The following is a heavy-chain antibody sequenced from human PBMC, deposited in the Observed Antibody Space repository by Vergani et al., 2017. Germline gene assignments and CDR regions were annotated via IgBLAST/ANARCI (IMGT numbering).Heavy chain of an antibody. D-gene: IGHD2-21*01. CDR1: GGSFSTGGQS. V-gene: IGHV4-61*02. Sequence: QVQLQESGPGLVKPSQTLSLTCTVSGGSFSTGGQSWTWLRQSAGKGLEWVGRIYTRGATNYNPSLGSRSTMSVDASTKQFSLKLTSVTTADTAVYYCARGGGEYDKDALDVWGQGTKVTVTS. CDR3: ARGGGEYDKDALDV. CDR2: IYTRGAT. J-gene: IGHJ3*01.